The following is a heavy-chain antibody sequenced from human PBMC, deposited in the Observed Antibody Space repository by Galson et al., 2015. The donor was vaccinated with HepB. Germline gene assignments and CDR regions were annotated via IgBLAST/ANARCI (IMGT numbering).Heavy chain of an antibody. CDR1: GYSFSNYG. J-gene: IGHJ6*02. CDR2: FSGYDGST. D-gene: IGHD1-1*01. Sequence: SVKVSCKASGYSFSNYGLSWIRQAPGSGLEWMGWFSGYDGSTNYAQRFQGRVTMTADASTGTAYLELRNLRSDDTAVYYCARDSRLELRLNNYFSYGMDVWGQGSAVIVSS. CDR3: ARDSRLELRLNNYFSYGMDV. V-gene: IGHV1-18*01.